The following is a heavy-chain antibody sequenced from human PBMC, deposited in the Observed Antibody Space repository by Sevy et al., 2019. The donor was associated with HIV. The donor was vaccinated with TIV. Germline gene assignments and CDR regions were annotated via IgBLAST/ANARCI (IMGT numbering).Heavy chain of an antibody. CDR3: ARGGSGDYNYYGVDV. V-gene: IGHV3-30*03. CDR1: GFTFRNFG. D-gene: IGHD3-10*01. CDR2: VSYDGSSK. J-gene: IGHJ6*02. Sequence: GGSLRLSCVGSGFTFRNFGVHWLRQAPGKGLEWLSVVSYDGSSKYYVDSVKGRFIVSRDNSKNTLYLQMNSLRTEDTAVYYCARGGSGDYNYYGVDVWGQGTTVTVSS.